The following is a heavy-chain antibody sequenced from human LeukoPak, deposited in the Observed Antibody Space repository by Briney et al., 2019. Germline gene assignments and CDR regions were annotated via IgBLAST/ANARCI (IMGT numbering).Heavy chain of an antibody. D-gene: IGHD5-18*01. CDR1: GGSISSGGYY. CDR2: ISYSGST. J-gene: IGHJ4*02. Sequence: SETLSLTCTVSGGSISSGGYYWSWIRQHPGKGLEWIGYISYSGSTYYNPSLKSRVTISVDTSKNQFSLKLSSVTAADTAVYYCARGFRAMVSFFDYWGQGTLVTVSS. CDR3: ARGFRAMVSFFDY. V-gene: IGHV4-31*03.